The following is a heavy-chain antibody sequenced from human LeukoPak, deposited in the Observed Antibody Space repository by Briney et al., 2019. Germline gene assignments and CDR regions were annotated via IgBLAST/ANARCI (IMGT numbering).Heavy chain of an antibody. J-gene: IGHJ4*02. CDR1: GGSISSYY. CDR3: TRHSNYYDSSGYYALFDY. CDR2: IYYSGST. V-gene: IGHV4-59*08. Sequence: PSETLSLTCTVSGGSISSYYWSWIRPPPGKGLEWIGYIYYSGSTNYNPSLKSRVTISVDTSKNQFSLKLSSVTAADTAVYYCTRHSNYYDSSGYYALFDYWGQGTLVTVSS. D-gene: IGHD3-22*01.